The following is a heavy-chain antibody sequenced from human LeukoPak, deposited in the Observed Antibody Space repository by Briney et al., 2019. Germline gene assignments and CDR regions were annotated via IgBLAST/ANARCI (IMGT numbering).Heavy chain of an antibody. CDR2: IYHSGST. CDR1: GYSISSGYY. J-gene: IGHJ4*02. V-gene: IGHV4-38-2*02. CDR3: ARYYYGSGRYNPIDY. D-gene: IGHD3-10*01. Sequence: PSETLSPTCTVSGYSISSGYYWGWIRQPPGKGLEWIGSIYHSGSTYYNPSLKSRVTISVDTSKNQFSLKLSSVTAADTAVYYCARYYYGSGRYNPIDYWGQGTLVTVSS.